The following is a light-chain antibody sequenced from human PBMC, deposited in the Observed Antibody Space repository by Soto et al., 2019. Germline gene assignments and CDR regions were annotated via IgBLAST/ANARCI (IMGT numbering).Light chain of an antibody. CDR1: QGIRNY. Sequence: DLQMTQSPSSLSASVGDLVTITCRASQGIRNYLAWYQQKPGKVPKLLIYAASTLQSGVPSQFSGSGSETDFTLIICSLKPEDVATYYCQKYKSAPLTFGGGTKVEIK. J-gene: IGKJ4*01. CDR2: AAS. V-gene: IGKV1-27*01. CDR3: QKYKSAPLT.